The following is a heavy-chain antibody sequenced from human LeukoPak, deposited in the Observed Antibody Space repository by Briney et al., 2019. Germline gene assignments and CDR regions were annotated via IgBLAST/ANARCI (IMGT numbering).Heavy chain of an antibody. Sequence: EVSENVSCKASGYSFRHYARQWVRQAPGPRLEWMGWVNAGHGKTKYSQHFHGKGTITRDRSASTAYMELMSLRSEDTSIYYCARGRWTATQTTYYLDYWGQGTLVTVSS. J-gene: IGHJ4*02. CDR1: GYSFRHYA. CDR3: ARGRWTATQTTYYLDY. V-gene: IGHV1-3*01. D-gene: IGHD2-21*02. CDR2: VNAGHGKT.